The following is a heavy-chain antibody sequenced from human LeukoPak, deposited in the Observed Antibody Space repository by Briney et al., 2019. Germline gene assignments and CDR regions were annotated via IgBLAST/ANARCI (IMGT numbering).Heavy chain of an antibody. D-gene: IGHD2-21*01. CDR1: GVSVGSHF. J-gene: IGHJ3*02. CDR3: ARAYCGGECTAGGAFDI. Sequence: PSETLSLTCSVSGVSVGSHFWSWVRQPAGKALEWIGRASASGTTSSNPSLNSRVTMSLDTSKNQFSLKLTSVTAADTAVYFCARAYCGGECTAGGAFDIWGQGTMVTVSS. CDR2: ASASGTT. V-gene: IGHV4-4*07.